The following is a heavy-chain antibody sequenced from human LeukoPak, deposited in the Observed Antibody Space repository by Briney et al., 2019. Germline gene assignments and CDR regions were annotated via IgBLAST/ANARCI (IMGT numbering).Heavy chain of an antibody. J-gene: IGHJ4*02. D-gene: IGHD3-22*01. CDR1: GFIFSDRY. CDR3: SRLDSSGYPDY. V-gene: IGHV3-72*01. Sequence: GGPLRLSCAASGFIFSDRYMYWVRQAPGKGEGMVSRIRKKDNSYTTEYAASVKGRFTISRDDSKNSLYLQMNSLKTEDAAVYYCSRLDSSGYPDYWGQGTLVTVSS. CDR2: IRKKDNSYTT.